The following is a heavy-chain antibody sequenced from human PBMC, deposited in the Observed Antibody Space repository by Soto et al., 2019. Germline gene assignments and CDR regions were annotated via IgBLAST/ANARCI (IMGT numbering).Heavy chain of an antibody. CDR2: ISYDGSNK. D-gene: IGHD1-7*01. CDR3: AKDKGWQFDTKLDWFDP. J-gene: IGHJ5*02. Sequence: QVQLVESGGGVVQPGRSLRLSCAASGFTFSSYGMHWVRQAPGKGLEWVAVISYDGSNKYYADSVKGRFTISRDNSKNTLYLQMNSLRAEDTAVYYCAKDKGWQFDTKLDWFDPWGQGTLVTVSS. CDR1: GFTFSSYG. V-gene: IGHV3-30*18.